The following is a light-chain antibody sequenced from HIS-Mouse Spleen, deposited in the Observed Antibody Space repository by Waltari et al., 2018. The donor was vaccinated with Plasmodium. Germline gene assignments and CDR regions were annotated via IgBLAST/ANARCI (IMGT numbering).Light chain of an antibody. J-gene: IGLJ2*01. Sequence: QSVLTPPPSASGTPGPRVTLSCPGRSSYIGRKHVKWYQQPPGTAPNPLIYSNKQRPSGVPDRFSGSKSGTSASLAISGLQSEDEADYYCAAWDDSLNGVVFGGGTKLTVL. CDR1: SSYIGRKH. CDR3: AAWDDSLNGVV. CDR2: SNK. V-gene: IGLV1-44*01.